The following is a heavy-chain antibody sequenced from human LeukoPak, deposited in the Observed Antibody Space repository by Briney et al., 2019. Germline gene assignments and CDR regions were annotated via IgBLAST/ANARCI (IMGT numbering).Heavy chain of an antibody. D-gene: IGHD3-22*01. CDR1: GFIFDDYA. CDR3: AKDIVYYYDSSGYWKD. V-gene: IGHV3-9*01. J-gene: IGHJ4*02. CDR2: LSWNSGSI. Sequence: GGSLRLSCAASGFIFDDYAMPWVRQGPGKGLEWVSGLSWNSGSIGYADPVKGRFTISRDNAKNSLYLQMNSLRAEDTALYYCAKDIVYYYDSSGYWKDWGQGTLVTVSS.